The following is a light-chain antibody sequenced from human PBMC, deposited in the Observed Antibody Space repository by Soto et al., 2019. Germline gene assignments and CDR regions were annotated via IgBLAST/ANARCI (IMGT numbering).Light chain of an antibody. Sequence: EIVLTQSPGTLPLSPGERATLSCRASQSVSSSFLAWYQQKPGQAPRLLIYGASSRATDIPDRFSGSGSGTDFTLTISRLEPEDFAVYYCLQYDSSPWTFGQGTKVELK. V-gene: IGKV3-20*01. CDR1: QSVSSSF. CDR2: GAS. CDR3: LQYDSSPWT. J-gene: IGKJ1*01.